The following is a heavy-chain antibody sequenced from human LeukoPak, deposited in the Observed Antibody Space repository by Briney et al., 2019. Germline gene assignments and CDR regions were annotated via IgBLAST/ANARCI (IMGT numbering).Heavy chain of an antibody. CDR2: IWYDGSNK. V-gene: IGHV3-33*01. Sequence: HPGRSLRLSCAASGFTFSSYGMHWVRQAPGKGLEWVAVIWYDGSNKYYADSVKGRFTISRDNSKNTLYLQMNSLRAEDTAVYYCARDRSGGALVDAFDIWGQGTTVTVSS. J-gene: IGHJ3*02. CDR3: ARDRSGGALVDAFDI. D-gene: IGHD4-23*01. CDR1: GFTFSSYG.